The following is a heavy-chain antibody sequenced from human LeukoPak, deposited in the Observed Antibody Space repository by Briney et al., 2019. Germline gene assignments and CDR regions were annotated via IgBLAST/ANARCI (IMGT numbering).Heavy chain of an antibody. Sequence: GGSLRLSCAASGFTFSSNYMSWVRQAPGKGLEWVSVIYSGGSTYYADSVKGRFTISRDNSKNTLYLQMNSLRAEDTAVYYCARVVGATIYYYYYMDVWGKGTTVTISS. CDR2: IYSGGST. CDR1: GFTFSSNY. V-gene: IGHV3-66*01. D-gene: IGHD1-26*01. J-gene: IGHJ6*03. CDR3: ARVVGATIYYYYYMDV.